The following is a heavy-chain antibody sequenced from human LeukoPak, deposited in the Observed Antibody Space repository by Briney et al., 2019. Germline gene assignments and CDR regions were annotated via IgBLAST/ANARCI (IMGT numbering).Heavy chain of an antibody. CDR1: GYTFTGYY. V-gene: IGHV1-2*02. J-gene: IGHJ4*02. Sequence: ASVKVSCKASGYTFTGYYMHWVRQAPGQGLEWMGWINPNSGGTNYAQKFQGRVTMTRDTSISTAYMELSRLRSDDTAVYYCARVSAAAAKRVFDYWGQGTLVTVSS. D-gene: IGHD6-25*01. CDR3: ARVSAAAAKRVFDY. CDR2: INPNSGGT.